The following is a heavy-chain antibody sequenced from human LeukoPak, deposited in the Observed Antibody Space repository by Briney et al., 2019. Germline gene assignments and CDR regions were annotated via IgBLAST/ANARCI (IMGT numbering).Heavy chain of an antibody. CDR2: ISGSGDST. Sequence: GGSLRLSCAASGFTFSIYAMRWVRQAPGKGLEWVSGISGSGDSTYYADSVKGRFTISRDNSKNTLYLQMNSLRAEDTAVYYCAKPFYDSSGYSYYLDYWGQGTLVTVSS. CDR3: AKPFYDSSGYSYYLDY. V-gene: IGHV3-23*01. D-gene: IGHD3-22*01. CDR1: GFTFSIYA. J-gene: IGHJ4*02.